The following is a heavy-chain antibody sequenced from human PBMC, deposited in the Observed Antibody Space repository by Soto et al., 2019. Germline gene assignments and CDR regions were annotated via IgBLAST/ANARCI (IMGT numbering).Heavy chain of an antibody. D-gene: IGHD6-19*01. CDR1: GGTFSSHG. V-gene: IGHV1-69*13. Sequence: SVKVSCKTSGGTFSSHGISWVRQAPGRGLEWMGGIIPIAGTTNYAQRFHVRLTINADESTSTAYMELSSLTSEDTAVYYCARDRDSSGWYASYYGMDVWGQGTTVTVSS. CDR3: ARDRDSSGWYASYYGMDV. J-gene: IGHJ6*02. CDR2: IIPIAGTT.